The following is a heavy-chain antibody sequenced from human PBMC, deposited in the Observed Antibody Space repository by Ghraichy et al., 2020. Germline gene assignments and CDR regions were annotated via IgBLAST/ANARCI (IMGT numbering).Heavy chain of an antibody. CDR3: ARGRGYYYDSSGLSFDY. V-gene: IGHV4-34*01. Sequence: SETLSLTCAVYGGSFSGYYWSWIRQPPGKGLEWIGEINHSGSTNYNPSLKSRVTISVDTSKNQFSLKLSSVTAADTAVYYCARGRGYYYDSSGLSFDYWGQGTLVTVSS. D-gene: IGHD3-22*01. CDR1: GGSFSGYY. CDR2: INHSGST. J-gene: IGHJ4*02.